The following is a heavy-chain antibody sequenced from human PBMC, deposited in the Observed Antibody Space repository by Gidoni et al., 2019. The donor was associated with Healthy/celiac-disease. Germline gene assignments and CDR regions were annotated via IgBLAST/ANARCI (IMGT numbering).Heavy chain of an antibody. J-gene: IGHJ4*02. D-gene: IGHD1-1*01. CDR2: IYTSGST. CDR1: GGSISSGSYY. V-gene: IGHV4-61*02. Sequence: QVQLQESGPGLVKPSQTLSLTCTVSGGSISSGSYYWSWIRQPAGKGLEWIGRIYTSGSTNYNPSLKSRVTISVDTSKNQFSLKLSSVTAADTAVYYCARALGTTNFDYWGQGTLVTVSS. CDR3: ARALGTTNFDY.